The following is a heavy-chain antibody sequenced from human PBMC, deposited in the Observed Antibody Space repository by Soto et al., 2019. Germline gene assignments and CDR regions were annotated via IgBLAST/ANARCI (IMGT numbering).Heavy chain of an antibody. CDR1: GDYVGSGSVY. D-gene: IGHD1-20*01. V-gene: IGHV4-61*01. CDR2: VYYSGST. J-gene: IGHJ5*02. CDR3: ARESSGNHNHNWFDP. Sequence: PSEPLRLTCTVSGDYVGSGSVYWSWIRQPPGKGLEWIGYVYYSGSTSYNPSLKSRVTISRDTSKNQFSLDLNSVTAADTAVYYCARESSGNHNHNWFDPWGLGTLVTVSS.